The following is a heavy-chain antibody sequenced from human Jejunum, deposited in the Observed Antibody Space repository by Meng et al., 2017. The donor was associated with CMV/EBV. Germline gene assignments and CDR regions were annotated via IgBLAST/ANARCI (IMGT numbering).Heavy chain of an antibody. CDR1: GYTFTGFF. Sequence: SCTTSGYTFTGFFMHWGRQAPGQGLQWMGWINPNSGDTLYSQNFQGRVTMTRDTSISTVYMELSRLRSDDTAVYYCARHGIDYSFDPWGQGTLVTVSS. D-gene: IGHD3-22*01. J-gene: IGHJ5*02. V-gene: IGHV1-2*02. CDR2: INPNSGDT. CDR3: ARHGIDYSFDP.